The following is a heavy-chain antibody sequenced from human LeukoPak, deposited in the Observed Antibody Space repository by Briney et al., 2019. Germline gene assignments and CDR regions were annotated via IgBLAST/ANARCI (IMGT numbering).Heavy chain of an antibody. V-gene: IGHV4-30-4*08. CDR2: VYYDGST. Sequence: SQSLSLTCTVSGDSFSSANYYWTWVRQPPGKGLEWIGYVYYDGSTYYHPSLQSRLAISVDTSKNQFSLNLTSVTAADTAVYYCVRGLTGYSYFFDHWGQGALITVSS. CDR3: VRGLTGYSYFFDH. CDR1: GDSFSSANYY. J-gene: IGHJ4*02. D-gene: IGHD1-20*01.